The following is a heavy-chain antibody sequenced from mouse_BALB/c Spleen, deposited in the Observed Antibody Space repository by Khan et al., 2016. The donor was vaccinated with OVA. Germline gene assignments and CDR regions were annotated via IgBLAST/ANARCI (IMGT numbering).Heavy chain of an antibody. CDR2: INPSTGYT. CDR3: SRRGLRWDFDY. J-gene: IGHJ2*01. Sequence: QVQLQQSGAELAKPGASVKMSCKASGYTFINYWILWIKQRPGQGLEWIGYINPSTGYTEYNQNFKDKATLTADISSSTAYMQLSSLTSEDSTVYCSSRRGLRWDFDYWGQGTTLTVSS. V-gene: IGHV1-7*01. D-gene: IGHD1-1*01. CDR1: GYTFINYW.